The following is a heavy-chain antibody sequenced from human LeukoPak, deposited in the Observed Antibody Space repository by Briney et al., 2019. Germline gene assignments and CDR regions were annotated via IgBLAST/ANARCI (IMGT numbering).Heavy chain of an antibody. J-gene: IGHJ3*02. CDR2: IYYSGST. V-gene: IGHV4-59*08. D-gene: IGHD2-2*01. CDR1: GFTFTTYA. CDR3: ARRGYCSSTSCYVGAFDI. Sequence: GSLRLSCAASGFTFTTYAMNWVRQPPGKGLEWIGYIYYSGSTNYNPSLKSQVTISVDTSKNQFSLRLSSVTAADTAVYYCARRGYCSSTSCYVGAFDIWRQGTMVTVSS.